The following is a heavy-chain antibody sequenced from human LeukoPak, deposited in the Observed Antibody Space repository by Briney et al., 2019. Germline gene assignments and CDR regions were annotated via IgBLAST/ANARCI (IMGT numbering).Heavy chain of an antibody. V-gene: IGHV3-11*03. CDR1: GLTFSDYY. D-gene: IGHD2-15*01. CDR3: ARRGTTYCTVDSCRPNWFDP. CDR2: INGSSSDT. Sequence: GGSLRLSCAASGLTFSDYYMTWIRQAPGRGLEWISYINGSSSDTKYADSVKGRFTISRDNAKNSVYLLMNSLRAEDTAVYYCARRGTTYCTVDSCRPNWFDPWGQGTLVTVSS. J-gene: IGHJ5*02.